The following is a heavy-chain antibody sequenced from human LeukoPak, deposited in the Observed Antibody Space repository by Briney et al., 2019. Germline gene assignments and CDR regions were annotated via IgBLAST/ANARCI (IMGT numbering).Heavy chain of an antibody. J-gene: IGHJ3*02. Sequence: PSETLSLTCTVSGGSISSYYWSWIRQPPGKGLEWIGYIYYSGSTNYNPSLKSRVTISVDTSKNQFSLKLSSVTADDTAVYYCASRSPRWLQPPDAFDIWGQGTMVTVSS. V-gene: IGHV4-59*01. CDR1: GGSISSYY. CDR2: IYYSGST. D-gene: IGHD5-24*01. CDR3: ASRSPRWLQPPDAFDI.